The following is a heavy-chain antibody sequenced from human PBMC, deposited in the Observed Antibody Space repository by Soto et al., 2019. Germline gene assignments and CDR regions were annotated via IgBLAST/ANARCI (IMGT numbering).Heavy chain of an antibody. CDR3: ARHPERIAKLGWFDP. CDR1: GFTFSSYS. CDR2: ISSSSSTI. Sequence: GGSLRLSCAASGFTFSSYSMNWVRQAPGKGLEWVSYISSSSSTIYYADSVKGRFTISRDNAKNSLYLQMNSLRAEDTAVYYCARHPERIAKLGWFDPWGQGTLVTVSS. V-gene: IGHV3-48*01. D-gene: IGHD6-13*01. J-gene: IGHJ5*02.